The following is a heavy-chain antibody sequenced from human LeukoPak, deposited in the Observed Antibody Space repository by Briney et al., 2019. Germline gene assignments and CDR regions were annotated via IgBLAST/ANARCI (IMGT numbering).Heavy chain of an antibody. J-gene: IGHJ4*02. D-gene: IGHD3-3*01. V-gene: IGHV1-2*02. CDR1: GYTFTGYY. CDR3: ARDPPYDFWSGYYYDY. Sequence: ASVKVSCKASGYTFTGYYMHWVRQAPGQGREWMGWINPNSGGTNYAQKFQGRVTMTRDTSISTAYMELSRLRSDDTAVYYCARDPPYDFWSGYYYDYWGQGTLVTVSS. CDR2: INPNSGGT.